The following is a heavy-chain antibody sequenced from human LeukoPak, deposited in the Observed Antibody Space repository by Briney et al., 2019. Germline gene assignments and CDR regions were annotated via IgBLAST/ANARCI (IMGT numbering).Heavy chain of an antibody. CDR2: IYYSGST. CDR1: GGSVSSGSYY. V-gene: IGHV4-61*01. J-gene: IGHJ5*01. Sequence: PSETLSLTCTVSGGSVSSGSYYWSWIRQPPGKGLEWIGYIYYSGSTNYNPSLKSRVTISVDTSKNQFSLKLSSVTAADTAVYYCARGRGYRLKNWFDSWGQGTLVTVSS. D-gene: IGHD5-18*01. CDR3: ARGRGYRLKNWFDS.